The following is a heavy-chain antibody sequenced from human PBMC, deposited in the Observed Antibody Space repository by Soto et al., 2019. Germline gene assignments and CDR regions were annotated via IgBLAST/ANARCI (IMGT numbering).Heavy chain of an antibody. D-gene: IGHD3-3*01. Sequence: PGGSLRLSCAASGFTLDYYALHWFRQAPGKGLEWVAVISFDSNNKYYSDSVKGRFTISRDNSRNTLYLQMNSLRAEDTAVYYCARDSPLNYDFWSGYYLEDYGMDVWGQGTTVTVSS. J-gene: IGHJ6*02. CDR1: GFTLDYYA. CDR3: ARDSPLNYDFWSGYYLEDYGMDV. CDR2: ISFDSNNK. V-gene: IGHV3-30-3*01.